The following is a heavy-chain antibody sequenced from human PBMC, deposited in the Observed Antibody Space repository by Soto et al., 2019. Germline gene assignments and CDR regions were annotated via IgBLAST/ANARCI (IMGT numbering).Heavy chain of an antibody. J-gene: IGHJ4*02. Sequence: PGGSLRLSCAASGFTFSNAWVSWVRQAPGKGLEWVGRIKSKTDGGTTDYAAPVKGRFTISRDDSKNTLYLQMNSLKTEDTAVYYCATDAALGYYYDSSGYRGASVYWGQGTLVTVSS. V-gene: IGHV3-15*01. CDR2: IKSKTDGGTT. CDR3: ATDAALGYYYDSSGYRGASVY. D-gene: IGHD3-22*01. CDR1: GFTFSNAW.